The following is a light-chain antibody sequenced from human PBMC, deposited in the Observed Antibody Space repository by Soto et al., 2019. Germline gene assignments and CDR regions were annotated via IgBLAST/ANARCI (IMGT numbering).Light chain of an antibody. CDR3: SSNLISTAYL. V-gene: IGLV2-14*01. CDR2: EVS. Sequence: QSALTQPASVSGSPGQSITISCTGTSSDVGGYDYVSWYQLHPGKAPKLMVFEVSNRPSGVSYRFSGSKSGNTASLTISGLQAEDEADYFCSSNLISTAYLFGTGTKLTVL. CDR1: SSDVGGYDY. J-gene: IGLJ1*01.